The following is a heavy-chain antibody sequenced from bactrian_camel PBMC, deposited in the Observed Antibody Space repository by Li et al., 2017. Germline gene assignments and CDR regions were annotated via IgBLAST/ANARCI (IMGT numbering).Heavy chain of an antibody. J-gene: IGHJ4*01. Sequence: VQLVESGGGLVQPGGSLRLSCAASGFTLINYHMNWVRQAPGKGLEWVSSISSSGGHAYYEDSAKDRFAVSRDNARNTLFLQMNSLKTEDTAVYYCATANGYWGQGTQVTVS. CDR2: ISSSGGHA. V-gene: IGHV3S40*01. CDR1: GFTLINYH. CDR3: ATANGY.